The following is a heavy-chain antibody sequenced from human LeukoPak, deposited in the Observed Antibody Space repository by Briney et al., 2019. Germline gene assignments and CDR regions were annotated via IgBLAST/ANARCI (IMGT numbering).Heavy chain of an antibody. CDR3: VKDIGPVTSSPRFDY. CDR1: GFTFDDYA. J-gene: IGHJ4*02. CDR2: VNWDGGTT. D-gene: IGHD2-2*01. Sequence: GGSLRLSCAASGFTFDDYAMHWVRQAPGKGLECVSLVNWDGGTTYYAHSVKGRFTISRDNNKNSLYLQMNSLRLEDTALYYCVKDIGPVTSSPRFDYWGQGTLVTVSS. V-gene: IGHV3-43D*03.